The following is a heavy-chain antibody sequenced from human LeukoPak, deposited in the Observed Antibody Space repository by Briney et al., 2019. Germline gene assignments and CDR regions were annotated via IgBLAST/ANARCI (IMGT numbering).Heavy chain of an antibody. Sequence: SGTLSLTCGVSGGSIDITNYWSWVRPAPGKGLEWIGEISHDGTTNYRPSLRSRVAMSFDRANNQFSLSLTSVTAADTAVYYCTRENRPFCPFAFWGQGVLVTVSS. CDR3: TRENRPFCPFAF. CDR1: GGSIDITNY. D-gene: IGHD2/OR15-2a*01. CDR2: ISHDGTT. J-gene: IGHJ4*02. V-gene: IGHV4-4*02.